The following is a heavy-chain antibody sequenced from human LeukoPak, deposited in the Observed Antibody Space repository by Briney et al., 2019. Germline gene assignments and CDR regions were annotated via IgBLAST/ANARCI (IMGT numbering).Heavy chain of an antibody. CDR3: ARETRITMVRVSYYFDY. J-gene: IGHJ4*02. CDR2: MYGSGST. V-gene: IGHV4-61*02. Sequence: SETLSLTCTVSGDSVSNGSSYWSWIRQPAGKGLEWIGRMYGSGSTNYNSSLKSRVTISVDTSKNQFSLKLSSVTAADTAVYYCARETRITMVRVSYYFDYWGQGTLVTVSS. D-gene: IGHD3-10*01. CDR1: GDSVSNGSSY.